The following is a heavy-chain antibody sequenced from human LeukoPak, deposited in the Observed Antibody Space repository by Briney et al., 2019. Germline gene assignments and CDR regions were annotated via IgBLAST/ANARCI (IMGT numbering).Heavy chain of an antibody. CDR3: ARRRHNFDLYDV. V-gene: IGHV4-39*01. D-gene: IGHD1-20*01. J-gene: IGHJ3*01. CDR1: GDSIISNIYW. Sequence: SETLSLTCTVSGDSIISNIYWWDWVRLPPGKGLEWIGATSYTGRTFYSPSLKSRVTISVDTSKNQFSLDLSSATAADTAVYYCARRRHNFDLYDVWGQGTRVTVSS. CDR2: TSYTGRT.